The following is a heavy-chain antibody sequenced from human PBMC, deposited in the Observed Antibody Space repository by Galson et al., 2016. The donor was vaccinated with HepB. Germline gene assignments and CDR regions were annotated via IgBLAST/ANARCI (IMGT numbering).Heavy chain of an antibody. Sequence: SLRLSCAVSEIGSHYINWIRQAPGKGLEWLSVIYTGGTTDYAAAVKGRFTFSRDNSGNTVHLQMNRLRAEDTAVYYCARSGETRSWYPKEFDHWGHGTLVTVSS. V-gene: IGHV3-66*01. CDR2: IYTGGTT. CDR1: EIGSHY. J-gene: IGHJ4*01. D-gene: IGHD3-10*01. CDR3: ARSGETRSWYPKEFDH.